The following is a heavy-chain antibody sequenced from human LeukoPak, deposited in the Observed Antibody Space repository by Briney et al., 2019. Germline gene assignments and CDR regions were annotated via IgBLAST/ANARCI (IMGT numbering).Heavy chain of an antibody. Sequence: GGSLRLSCAASGFTFSSYAMHWVRQAPGKGLEWVAVISYDGSNKYYADSVKGRFTISRDDSKNTLYLQMNSLRAEDTAVYYCARGGRIAVAGLDYWGQGTLVTVSS. CDR3: ARGGRIAVAGLDY. D-gene: IGHD6-19*01. V-gene: IGHV3-30-3*01. J-gene: IGHJ4*02. CDR2: ISYDGSNK. CDR1: GFTFSSYA.